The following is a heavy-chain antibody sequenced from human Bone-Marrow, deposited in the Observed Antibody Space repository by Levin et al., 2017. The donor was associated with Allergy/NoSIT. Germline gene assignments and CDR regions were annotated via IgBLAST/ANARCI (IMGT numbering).Heavy chain of an antibody. CDR1: GYTFTGYY. D-gene: IGHD3-3*02. V-gene: IGHV1-2*02. CDR2: INPNSGGT. J-gene: IGHJ5*02. Sequence: ASVKVSCKASGYTFTGYYMHWVRQAPGQGLEWMGWINPNSGGTNYAQKFQGRVTMTRDTSISTAYMELSRLRSDDTAVYYCARGSIFGVVIGEDNWFDPWGQGTLVTVSS. CDR3: ARGSIFGVVIGEDNWFDP.